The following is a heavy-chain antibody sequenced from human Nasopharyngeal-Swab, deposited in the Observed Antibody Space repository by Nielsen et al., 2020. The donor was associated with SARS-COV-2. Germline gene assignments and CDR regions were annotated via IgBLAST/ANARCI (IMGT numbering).Heavy chain of an antibody. V-gene: IGHV3-11*01. CDR2: ISSISGRTK. Sequence: GESLKISCTISGFTFSDYYMSWIRQAPGKGLEWVSVISSISGRTKYYADSVKGRFTISRDNAKNSVYQTLNSLSPEDTAVYYCAREAAKDYGGYPDYWGQGTLVTVSS. D-gene: IGHD4-23*01. CDR1: GFTFSDYY. CDR3: AREAAKDYGGYPDY. J-gene: IGHJ4*02.